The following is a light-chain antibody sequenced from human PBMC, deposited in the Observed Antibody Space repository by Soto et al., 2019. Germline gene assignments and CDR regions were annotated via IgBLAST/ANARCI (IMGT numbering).Light chain of an antibody. CDR3: QQYNNYPHT. Sequence: DIQMTHAPSTLSAFVVHRVPISCRACQSISTWLDWYQQEPGKAPKLLIHAASSLQSGVPSRFSGGGSGTDFTLTVSSLHPEDFATYYCQQYNNYPHTFGQGTKVDIK. CDR2: AAS. J-gene: IGKJ2*01. V-gene: IGKV1-5*03. CDR1: QSISTW.